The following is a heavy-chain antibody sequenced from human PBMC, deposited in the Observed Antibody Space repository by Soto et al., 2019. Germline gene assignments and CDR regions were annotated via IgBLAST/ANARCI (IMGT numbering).Heavy chain of an antibody. CDR1: GYSFSTYD. CDR3: ATSYDSGFDP. D-gene: IGHD3-3*01. CDR2: ISPKNGNT. Sequence: ASVKVSCKASGYSFSTYDISRLRQAPGQGPEWMGRISPKNGNTNYAQNFQDRVTMTADTSSSTAYMELRGLRSDDTAKYYCATSYDSGFDPWGQGTLVTVSS. V-gene: IGHV1-18*04. J-gene: IGHJ5*02.